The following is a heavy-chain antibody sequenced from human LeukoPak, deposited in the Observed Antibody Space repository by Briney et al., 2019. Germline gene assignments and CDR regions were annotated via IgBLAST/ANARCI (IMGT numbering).Heavy chain of an antibody. CDR2: FYYSGST. V-gene: IGHV4-59*12. D-gene: IGHD2-8*01. Sequence: SGTLSLTCTVSGGSISSYYWSWIRQPPGKGLEWIGTFYYSGSTYYNPSLKSRVTISVDTSKNQFSLKLTSVTAADTAVYYCARGGSVLMVYAAFDYWGQGTLVTVSS. CDR3: ARGGSVLMVYAAFDY. J-gene: IGHJ4*02. CDR1: GGSISSYY.